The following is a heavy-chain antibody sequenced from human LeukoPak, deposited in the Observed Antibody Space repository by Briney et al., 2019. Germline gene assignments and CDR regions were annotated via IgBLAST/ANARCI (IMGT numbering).Heavy chain of an antibody. CDR1: GYTFTGYY. CDR3: ARLDGYNYQGFDY. J-gene: IGHJ4*02. CDR2: INPNSGGT. D-gene: IGHD5-24*01. V-gene: IGHV1-2*02. Sequence: ASVKVSCKTSGYTFTGYYMHWVRQAPGQGLEWMGWINPNSGGTNYAQKFQGRVTMTRDTSISTAYMELSRLRSDDTAVYYCARLDGYNYQGFDYWGQGTLVTVSS.